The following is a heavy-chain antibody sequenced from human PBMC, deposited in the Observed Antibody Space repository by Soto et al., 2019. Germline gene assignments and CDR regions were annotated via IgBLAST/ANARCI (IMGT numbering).Heavy chain of an antibody. CDR3: ARGRGYFDWLLYAFDI. J-gene: IGHJ3*02. V-gene: IGHV3-30-3*01. Sequence: GGSLRLSCAASGFTFSSYAMHWVRQAPGKGLEWVAVISYDGSNKYYADSVKGRFTISRDNSKNTLYLQMNSLRAEDTAVYYCARGRGYFDWLLYAFDIWGQGTMVTVSS. D-gene: IGHD3-9*01. CDR1: GFTFSSYA. CDR2: ISYDGSNK.